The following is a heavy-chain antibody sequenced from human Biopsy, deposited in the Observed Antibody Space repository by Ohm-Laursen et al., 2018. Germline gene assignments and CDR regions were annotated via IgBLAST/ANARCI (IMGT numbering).Heavy chain of an antibody. D-gene: IGHD1-26*01. CDR1: GGSMTGYE. CDR3: ARVEAGTYDALDI. V-gene: IGHV4-59*01. J-gene: IGHJ3*02. Sequence: SETLSLTCSVSGGSMTGYEWSWIRLAPGKGLEWIGYIYYSGGTKYNPSLAGRVTFSVDMSKSQFSLKLYSVTAADTAVYYCARVEAGTYDALDIWGQGTLVAVSA. CDR2: IYYSGGT.